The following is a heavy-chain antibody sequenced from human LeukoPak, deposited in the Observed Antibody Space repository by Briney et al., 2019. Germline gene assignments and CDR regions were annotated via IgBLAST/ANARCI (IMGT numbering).Heavy chain of an antibody. Sequence: PSQTLSLTCAVSGGSISSGGYSWSWIRQPPGKGLEWIGYIYYSGSTNYNPSLKSRVTISVDTSKNQFSLKLSSVTAADTAVYYCAFGYTVTTNPFDYWGQGTLVTVSS. D-gene: IGHD4-17*01. J-gene: IGHJ4*02. V-gene: IGHV4-30-4*07. CDR3: AFGYTVTTNPFDY. CDR1: GGSISSGGYS. CDR2: IYYSGST.